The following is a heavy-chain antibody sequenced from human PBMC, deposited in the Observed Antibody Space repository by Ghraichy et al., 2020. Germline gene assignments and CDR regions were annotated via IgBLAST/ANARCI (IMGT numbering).Heavy chain of an antibody. V-gene: IGHV4-61*01. CDR3: ARGVGSIYPYGMDV. CDR1: GGSVSSGSYY. J-gene: IGHJ6*02. CDR2: IYYSGST. D-gene: IGHD1-26*01. Sequence: SETLSLTCTVSGGSVSSGSYYWSWIRQPPGKGLEWIGYIYYSGSTNYNPSLKSRVTISVDTSKSQFSLKLSSVTAADTAVYYCARGVGSIYPYGMDVWGQGTTVTVSS.